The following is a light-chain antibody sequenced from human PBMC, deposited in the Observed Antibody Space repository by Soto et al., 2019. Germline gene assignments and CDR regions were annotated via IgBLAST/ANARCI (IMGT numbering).Light chain of an antibody. J-gene: IGKJ1*01. CDR1: QSVSNTH. V-gene: IGKV3-20*01. CDR3: HQYGTSPQT. Sequence: EIVLTQSPGALSLSPGESATLSCRASQSVSNTHVAWYQQRPGQAPRLLIYDASRRDIGVPDRFSGIGSGTDFTLTISVLEPEDFAVYFCHQYGTSPQTFGQGTKVEIK. CDR2: DAS.